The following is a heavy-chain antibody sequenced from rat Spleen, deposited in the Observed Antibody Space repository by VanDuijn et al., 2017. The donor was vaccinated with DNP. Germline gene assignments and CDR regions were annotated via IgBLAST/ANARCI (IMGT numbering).Heavy chain of an antibody. J-gene: IGHJ2*01. Sequence: QVQLKESGPGLVQPSQTLSLTCTVSGFSLTNYHVHWVRQPPGKGLEWMGRMQSGGGTDYNSALKSRLSISRDTSKSHVFLKMNTVQTEDTAMYVCVRAGGAGGDYWGQGVMVTVSP. CDR3: VRAGGAGGDY. D-gene: IGHD4-3*01. V-gene: IGHV2-27*01. CDR1: GFSLTNYH. CDR2: MQSGGGT.